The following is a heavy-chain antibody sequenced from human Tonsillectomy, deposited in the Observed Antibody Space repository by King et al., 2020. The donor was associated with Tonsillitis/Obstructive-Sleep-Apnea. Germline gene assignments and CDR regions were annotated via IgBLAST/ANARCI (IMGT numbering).Heavy chain of an antibody. Sequence: VQLVESGGGVVQPGRSLRLSCAASGFTFSDYAIHWVRQAPGKGLEWVTVIWYDGTNKYYADSVKGRFTISRDNSKNTLYLQMNSLRTEDTAVYYCARDQALGYCSSTSCSQIAYWLQGTLVTVSS. CDR3: ARDQALGYCSSTSCSQIAY. V-gene: IGHV3-33*01. CDR1: GFTFSDYA. D-gene: IGHD2-2*01. J-gene: IGHJ4*02. CDR2: IWYDGTNK.